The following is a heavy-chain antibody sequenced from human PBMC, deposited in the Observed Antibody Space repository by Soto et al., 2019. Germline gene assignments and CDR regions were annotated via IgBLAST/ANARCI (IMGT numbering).Heavy chain of an antibody. CDR2: INAGNGKT. D-gene: IGHD2-2*02. J-gene: IGHJ4*02. Sequence: ASVKVSCKASGYTFTTYAIHWVRQAPGQRLEWMGWINAGNGKTKYSQKSQDRVTITRDTSATTAYMELSSLTSEDTAVYYCARAGDDCSTTSCYMIDYWGQGTLVTVSS. CDR1: GYTFTTYA. CDR3: ARAGDDCSTTSCYMIDY. V-gene: IGHV1-3*01.